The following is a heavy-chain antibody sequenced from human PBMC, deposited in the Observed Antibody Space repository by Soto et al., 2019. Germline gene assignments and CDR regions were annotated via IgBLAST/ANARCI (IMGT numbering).Heavy chain of an antibody. V-gene: IGHV3-30-3*01. D-gene: IGHD1-26*01. J-gene: IGHJ4*02. Sequence: QVQLVESGGGVVQPGRSLRLSCAASGFTFSSYAMHWVRQAPGKGLEWVAVISYDGSNKYYADSVKGRFTISRDNSKNTLYLQINSLRAEDTAVYYCASGVDRGSYASYWGQGTLVTVSS. CDR3: ASGVDRGSYASY. CDR2: ISYDGSNK. CDR1: GFTFSSYA.